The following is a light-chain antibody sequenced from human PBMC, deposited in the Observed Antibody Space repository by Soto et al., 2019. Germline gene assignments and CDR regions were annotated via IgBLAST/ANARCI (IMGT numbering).Light chain of an antibody. V-gene: IGLV1-40*01. J-gene: IGLJ2*01. Sequence: QAVVTQPPSVSGAPGQRVTISCTGSSSNIGAGYDLHWYQQLPGTAPKLLIYANSNRPSGVPDRFSGSKSGTSASLAITGLQAEDEADYYCQSYDSSLSGSVVFGGGTKDTVL. CDR1: SSNIGAGYD. CDR3: QSYDSSLSGSVV. CDR2: ANS.